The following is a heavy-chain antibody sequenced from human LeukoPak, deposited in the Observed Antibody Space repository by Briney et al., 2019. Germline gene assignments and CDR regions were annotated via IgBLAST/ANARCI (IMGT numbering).Heavy chain of an antibody. CDR3: ARDFRTSVNYYYYGMDV. CDR2: IWYDGSNK. Sequence: GRSLRLSCAASEFTFSSYGMHWVRQAPGKGLERVAVIWYDGSNKYYADSVKGRFTISRDNSKNTLYLQMNSLRAEDTAVYYCARDFRTSVNYYYYGMDVWGQGTTVTVSS. CDR1: EFTFSSYG. V-gene: IGHV3-33*01. J-gene: IGHJ6*02. D-gene: IGHD2-2*01.